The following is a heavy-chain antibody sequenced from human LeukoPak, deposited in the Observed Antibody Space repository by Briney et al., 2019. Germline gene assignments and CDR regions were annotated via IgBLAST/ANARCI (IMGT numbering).Heavy chain of an antibody. CDR2: ITTSSTYT. Sequence: GGSLRLSCEASGFSFSSYNMDWVRQTPGKGLEWISSITTSSTYTFYADSVKGRFTISRDNARNSLYLQMNSLTAEDTAVYYSARDPYSGAYGNTYYYYMDVWGKGTTVTISS. CDR3: ARDPYSGAYGNTYYYYMDV. D-gene: IGHD1-26*01. CDR1: GFSFSSYN. J-gene: IGHJ6*03. V-gene: IGHV3-21*01.